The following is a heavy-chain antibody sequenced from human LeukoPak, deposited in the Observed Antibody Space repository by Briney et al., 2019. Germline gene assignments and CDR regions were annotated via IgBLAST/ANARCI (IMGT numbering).Heavy chain of an antibody. CDR1: GFTFGDYV. J-gene: IGHJ4*02. D-gene: IGHD6-19*01. V-gene: IGHV3-7*01. Sequence: PGGSLRLSCTASGFTFGDYVMSWVRQAPGKGLEWVAHIKQDGSEKVYVDSVKGRFTISRDNAKNSLYLQMSSLRAEDTAVYYCATGSGWYYFDYWGQGTLVTVSS. CDR2: IKQDGSEK. CDR3: ATGSGWYYFDY.